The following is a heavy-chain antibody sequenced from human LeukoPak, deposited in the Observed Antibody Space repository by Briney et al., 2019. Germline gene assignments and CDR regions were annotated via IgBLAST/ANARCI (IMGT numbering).Heavy chain of an antibody. V-gene: IGHV3-9*01. D-gene: IGHD3-22*01. CDR3: ARDIAHYDSSTYSM. J-gene: IGHJ4*02. CDR1: GFTFDDYA. CDR2: ISWNSGSI. Sequence: GGSLRLSCVVSGFTFDDYAMHWVRQAPGKGLEWVSGISWNSGSIGYADSVKGRFTISRDNAKNSLYLQMNSLRAEDTALYYCARDIAHYDSSTYSMWGLGTLVTVSS.